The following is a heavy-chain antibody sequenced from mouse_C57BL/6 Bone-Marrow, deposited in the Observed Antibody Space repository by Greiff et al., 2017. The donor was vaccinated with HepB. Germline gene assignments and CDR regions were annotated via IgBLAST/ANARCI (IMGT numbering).Heavy chain of an antibody. J-gene: IGHJ2*01. Sequence: VQLVESGAELMKPGASVKISCKATGYTFSNSWIEWINQRPGHGLEWIGEILPGSGSTNYNEKFLGKASFTADTSSNTAYMQLSSLTSDDSAVYYCARRSLLRGYFDCWGQGTTLTVSS. CDR2: ILPGSGST. CDR1: GYTFSNSW. V-gene: IGHV1-9*01. D-gene: IGHD1-1*01. CDR3: ARRSLLRGYFDC.